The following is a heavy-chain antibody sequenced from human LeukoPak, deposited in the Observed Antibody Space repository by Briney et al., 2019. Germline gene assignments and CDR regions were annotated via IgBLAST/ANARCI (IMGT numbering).Heavy chain of an antibody. CDR1: GYTFTGYY. Sequence: ASVKVSCKASGYTFTGYYMHWMRQAPGQGLEWMGWINPNSGGTNYAQKFQGRVTMTRDTSISTAYMELSRLRSDDTAVYYCARGSSTRTRYYYMDVWGKGTTVTVSS. CDR3: ARGSSTRTRYYYMDV. CDR2: INPNSGGT. D-gene: IGHD2-2*01. V-gene: IGHV1-2*02. J-gene: IGHJ6*03.